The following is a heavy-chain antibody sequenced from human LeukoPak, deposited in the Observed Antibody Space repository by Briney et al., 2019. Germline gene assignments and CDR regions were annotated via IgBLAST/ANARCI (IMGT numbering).Heavy chain of an antibody. J-gene: IGHJ4*02. CDR2: IYYSGST. V-gene: IGHV4-39*01. CDR3: AGEGGSQVYSGFSYFDY. D-gene: IGHD5-12*01. Sequence: PSETLSLTCTVSGGSISSSSYYWGWIRQPPGKGLEWIGSIYYSGSTYYNPSLKSRVTISVDTSKNQFSLKLSSVTAADTAVYYCAGEGGSQVYSGFSYFDYWGQGTLVTVSS. CDR1: GGSISSSSYY.